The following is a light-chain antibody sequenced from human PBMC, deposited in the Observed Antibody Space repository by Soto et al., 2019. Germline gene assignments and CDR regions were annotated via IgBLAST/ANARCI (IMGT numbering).Light chain of an antibody. V-gene: IGKV1-39*01. J-gene: IGKJ3*01. CDR3: QQSYSTLRFT. CDR1: QSISSY. CDR2: AAS. Sequence: DIQMTQSPSSLSASVGDRVTITCRASQSISSYLNWYQQKPGKAPKLLIYAASSLQSGVPSRFSGSGSGTDFTLTISSLQPEDFATYYCQQSYSTLRFTFGPGTKVDI.